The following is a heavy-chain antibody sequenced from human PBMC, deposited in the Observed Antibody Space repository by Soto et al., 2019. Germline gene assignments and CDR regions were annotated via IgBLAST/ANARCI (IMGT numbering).Heavy chain of an antibody. Sequence: EVQLAESGGGLAQPGWSLRLSCAASGFTLSGYAMDWVRQAPGKGLEYVSGISSNGVGTYYANSVQGRFTISRDNSKNTVYLQMGSLRPEDMAVYYCARRARQDFYYMDVWGKGTTVTVSS. J-gene: IGHJ6*03. CDR1: GFTLSGYA. CDR2: ISSNGVGT. CDR3: ARRARQDFYYMDV. V-gene: IGHV3-64*01. D-gene: IGHD6-6*01.